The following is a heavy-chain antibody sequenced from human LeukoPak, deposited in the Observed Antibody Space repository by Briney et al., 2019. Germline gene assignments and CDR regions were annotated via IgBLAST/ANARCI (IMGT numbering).Heavy chain of an antibody. CDR3: AREPLPPYSSSSDDYYYYMDV. V-gene: IGHV3-21*01. D-gene: IGHD6-6*01. CDR2: ISSSSSYI. CDR1: GFTFSSYS. Sequence: GGSLRLSCAASGFTFSSYSMNWVRQAPGKGLEWVSSISSSSSYIYYADSVKGRFTISRDNAKNSLYLQMNSLRAEDTAVYYCAREPLPPYSSSSDDYYYYMDVWGKGTTVTAS. J-gene: IGHJ6*03.